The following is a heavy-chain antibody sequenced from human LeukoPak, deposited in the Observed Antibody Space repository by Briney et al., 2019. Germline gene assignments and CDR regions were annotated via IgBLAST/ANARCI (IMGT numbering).Heavy chain of an antibody. CDR3: TRDSGSYTWFDP. Sequence: GGALRLSCAASGFTFIGSAIHGVRQSSGKGLEGVGQIDQKEKGSASATAYAASGKGRFTISRDDSMNTPYLQMKGLKTEDTALYYCTRDSGSYTWFDPWGQGTLVTLS. D-gene: IGHD1-26*01. J-gene: IGHJ5*02. CDR2: IDQKEKGSASAT. V-gene: IGHV3-73*01. CDR1: GFTFIGSA.